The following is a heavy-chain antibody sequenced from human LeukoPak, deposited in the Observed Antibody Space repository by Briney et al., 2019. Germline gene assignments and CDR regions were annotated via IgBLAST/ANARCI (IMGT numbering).Heavy chain of an antibody. Sequence: GASVKVSCKASGYTFTSYGISWVRQAPGQGLEWMGWISAYNGNTNYAQKLQGRVTMTTDTSTSTAYMELRSLSSDDTAVYYCARVGGYCSSTSCYLDWFDPWGQGTLVTVSS. V-gene: IGHV1-18*01. D-gene: IGHD2-2*01. J-gene: IGHJ5*02. CDR1: GYTFTSYG. CDR2: ISAYNGNT. CDR3: ARVGGYCSSTSCYLDWFDP.